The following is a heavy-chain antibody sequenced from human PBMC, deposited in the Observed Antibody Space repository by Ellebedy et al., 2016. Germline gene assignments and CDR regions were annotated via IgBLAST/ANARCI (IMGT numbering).Heavy chain of an antibody. J-gene: IGHJ3*02. D-gene: IGHD3-22*01. V-gene: IGHV4-59*01. CDR2: IYYSGST. CDR3: ARDGWGDYYDSSGSSSDAFDI. Sequence: SETLSLXCTVSGGSISSYYWSWIRQPPGKGLEWIGYIYYSGSTNYNPSLKSRVTISVDTSKNQFSLKLSSVTAADTAVYYCARDGWGDYYDSSGSSSDAFDIWGQGTMVTVSS. CDR1: GGSISSYY.